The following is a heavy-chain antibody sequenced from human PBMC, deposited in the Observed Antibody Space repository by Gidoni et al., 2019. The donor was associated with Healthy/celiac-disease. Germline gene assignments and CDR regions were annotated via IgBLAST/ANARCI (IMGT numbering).Heavy chain of an antibody. J-gene: IGHJ6*02. D-gene: IGHD2-15*01. CDR2: ISSSGSTI. V-gene: IGHV3-11*01. Sequence: QVQLVESGGGLVKPGGSLRLSCAASGFTFRDYYRSWIRQAPGKGLEWVSYISSSGSTIYYADSVKGRFTISRDNAKNSLYLQMNSLRAEDTAVYYCARDRYCSGGSCYFLQDYYGMDVWGQGTTVTVSS. CDR1: GFTFRDYY. CDR3: ARDRYCSGGSCYFLQDYYGMDV.